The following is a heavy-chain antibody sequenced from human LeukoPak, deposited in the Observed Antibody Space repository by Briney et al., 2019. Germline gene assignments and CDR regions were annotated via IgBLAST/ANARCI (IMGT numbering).Heavy chain of an antibody. CDR1: GYTFIGYY. V-gene: IGHV1-2*02. CDR2: INPHNGDT. J-gene: IGHJ4*02. CDR3: ATVRDIVVGGGPYYFDY. D-gene: IGHD2-15*01. Sequence: ASVKVSCKASGYTFIGYYLHWVRQAPGQGLEWMGWINPHNGDTNYAQKFRGRVTMTRDTSITTAYMELSRLKSDDTAVYYCATVRDIVVGGGPYYFDYWGQGTLVTVSS.